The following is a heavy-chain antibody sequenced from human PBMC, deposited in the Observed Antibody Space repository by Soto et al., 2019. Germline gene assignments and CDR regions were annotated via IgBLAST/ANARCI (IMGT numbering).Heavy chain of an antibody. J-gene: IGHJ3*02. V-gene: IGHV1-24*01. CDR3: ATDLTLAGAVPGQGKKDAFEI. D-gene: IGHD6-19*01. CDR2: FDPEDGET. CDR1: GYTLTELS. Sequence: ASVKVSCKVSGYTLTELSMHWVRQAPGKGLEWMGGFDPEDGETIYAQKFQGRVTMTEDTSTDTAYMELSSLRSEDTAVYYCATDLTLAGAVPGQGKKDAFEIWGQGTMVTVSS.